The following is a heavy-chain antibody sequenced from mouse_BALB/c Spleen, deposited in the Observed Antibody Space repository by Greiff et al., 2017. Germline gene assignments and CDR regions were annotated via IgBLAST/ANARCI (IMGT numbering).Heavy chain of an antibody. CDR2: IHPSDSET. V-gene: IGHV1S126*01. Sequence: QVQLKESGPELVKPGASVKMSCKASGYSFTSYWMNWVKQRPGQGLEWIGMIHPSDSETRLNQKFKDKATLTVDKSSSTAYMQLSSPTSEDSAVYYCARGLTGTAWFAYWGQGTLVTVSA. CDR1: GYSFTSYW. J-gene: IGHJ3*01. D-gene: IGHD4-1*01. CDR3: ARGLTGTAWFAY.